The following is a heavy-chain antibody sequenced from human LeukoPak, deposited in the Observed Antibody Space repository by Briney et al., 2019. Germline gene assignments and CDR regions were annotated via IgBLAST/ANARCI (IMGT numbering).Heavy chain of an antibody. D-gene: IGHD6-13*01. CDR3: ATQGRGEQVVEYYFDY. CDR1: GGTFGSYA. Sequence: SVKVSCKASGGTFGSYAISWVRQAPGQGLEWMGGIIPIFGTANYAQKFQGRVTITADESTSTAYMELSSLRSEDTAVYYCATQGRGEQVVEYYFDYWGQGTLVTVSS. V-gene: IGHV1-69*13. CDR2: IIPIFGTA. J-gene: IGHJ4*02.